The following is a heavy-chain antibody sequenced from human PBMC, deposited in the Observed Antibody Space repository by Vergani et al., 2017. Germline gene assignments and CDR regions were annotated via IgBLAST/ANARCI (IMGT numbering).Heavy chain of an antibody. V-gene: IGHV3-9*01. D-gene: IGHD3-22*01. Sequence: EVQLVESGGGLVQPGRSLRLSCAASGFTFDDYAMHWVRQAPGKGLEWVSGISWNSGSTYYADSVKGRFTISRDNSKNTLYLQMNSLRAEDTAVYYCARVLYYYDSSGRRPSAFDIWGQGTMVTVSS. CDR1: GFTFDDYA. CDR2: ISWNSGST. J-gene: IGHJ3*02. CDR3: ARVLYYYDSSGRRPSAFDI.